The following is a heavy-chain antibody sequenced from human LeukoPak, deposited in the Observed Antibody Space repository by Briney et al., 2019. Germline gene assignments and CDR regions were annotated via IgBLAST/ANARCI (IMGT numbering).Heavy chain of an antibody. CDR2: IIQDGTET. V-gene: IGHV3-7*03. CDR3: ARGHYQLEV. Sequence: GGSLRLSCAASEFIFDTYWMTWVRQAPGKGLEWVASIIQDGTETCYVDSVKGRFTISRDNAKNSLYLQMNSLRVEDTAVYYCARGHYQLEVWGQGTTVTVSS. CDR1: EFIFDTYW. J-gene: IGHJ6*02. D-gene: IGHD1-26*01.